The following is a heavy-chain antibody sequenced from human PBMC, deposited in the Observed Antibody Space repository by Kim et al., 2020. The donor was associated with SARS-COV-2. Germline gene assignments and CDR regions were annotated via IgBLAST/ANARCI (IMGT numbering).Heavy chain of an antibody. CDR1: GYTFSSYY. V-gene: IGHV1-46*01. D-gene: IGHD6-19*01. CDR2: INPSGGST. CDR3: ATLRSGSLY. Sequence: ASVKVSCKASGYTFSSYYMHWVRQAPGQGLEWMGIINPSGGSTSYAQKFQGRVAMTRDTSTSTVYMELSSLRSEDTVVYYCATLRSGSLYWGQGTLVTVSS. J-gene: IGHJ4*02.